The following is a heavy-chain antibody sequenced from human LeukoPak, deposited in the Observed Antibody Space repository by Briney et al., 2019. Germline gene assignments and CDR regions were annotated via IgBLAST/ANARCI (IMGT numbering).Heavy chain of an antibody. CDR2: MSYGGQNE. V-gene: IGHV3-30*18. Sequence: PGGSLRLSCAASGLTFSGYDMHWVRQAPGKGPEWVAVMSYGGQNERYADSVKGRFTISRDNSKNTLYLQMNSLRAEDTAVYYCAKRSIFGVVIPAYGMDVWGQGTTVTVSS. J-gene: IGHJ6*02. CDR1: GLTFSGYD. D-gene: IGHD3-3*01. CDR3: AKRSIFGVVIPAYGMDV.